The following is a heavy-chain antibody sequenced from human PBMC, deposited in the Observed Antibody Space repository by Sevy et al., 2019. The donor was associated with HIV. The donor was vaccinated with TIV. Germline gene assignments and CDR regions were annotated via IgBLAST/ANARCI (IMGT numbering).Heavy chain of an antibody. D-gene: IGHD1-1*01. J-gene: IGHJ1*01. Sequence: GGSLRLSCAASGFMFSYYAMHWVRQAPGKGLEWVATISFDATNKHYPDSVKGRFTISRDNFQNSLFLQMDSLRPEDTAVYYCALERLSSDVAEYFQNWGQGTLVTVSS. V-gene: IGHV3-30-3*01. CDR3: ALERLSSDVAEYFQN. CDR2: ISFDATNK. CDR1: GFMFSYYA.